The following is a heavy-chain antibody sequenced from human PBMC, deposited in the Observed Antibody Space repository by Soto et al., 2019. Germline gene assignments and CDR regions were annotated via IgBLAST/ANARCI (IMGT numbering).Heavy chain of an antibody. CDR1: GGSFSGYY. CDR2: INHSGST. CDR3: ARDSGSYDFDS. J-gene: IGHJ4*02. V-gene: IGHV4-34*01. Sequence: SETLSLTCAVYGGSFSGYYWSWIRQPPGKGLEWIGEINHSGSTYYNPSLKSRVTISVDTSRNQFSLKLTSVTAADMAVFFCARDSGSYDFDSWGQGALVTVSS. D-gene: IGHD1-26*01.